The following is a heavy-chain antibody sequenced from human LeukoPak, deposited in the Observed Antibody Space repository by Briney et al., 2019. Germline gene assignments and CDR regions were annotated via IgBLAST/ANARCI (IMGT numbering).Heavy chain of an antibody. Sequence: PGGSLRLSCAASGFTFSSYAMHWVRQAPGKGLEWVAVISYDGSNKYYADSVKGRFTISRDNSKNTLYLQMNSLRAEDTAVYYCAKDGAREQWLVLHIFDYWGQGTLVTVSS. CDR1: GFTFSSYA. CDR3: AKDGAREQWLVLHIFDY. CDR2: ISYDGSNK. V-gene: IGHV3-30*04. D-gene: IGHD6-19*01. J-gene: IGHJ4*02.